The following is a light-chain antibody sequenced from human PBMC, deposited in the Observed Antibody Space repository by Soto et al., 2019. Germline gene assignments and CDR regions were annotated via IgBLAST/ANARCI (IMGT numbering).Light chain of an antibody. CDR3: QQYKNWPPCT. CDR1: QSVGSN. CDR2: GAS. J-gene: IGKJ1*01. Sequence: VMTQSPATRSASPGERATLSCRASQSVGSNLAWYQQKPGQAPRLLIYGASTRASGIPTRFSGSGSGTQFTLTISSLQSEDFAVYYCQQYKNWPPCTFGQGTKVDI. V-gene: IGKV3-15*01.